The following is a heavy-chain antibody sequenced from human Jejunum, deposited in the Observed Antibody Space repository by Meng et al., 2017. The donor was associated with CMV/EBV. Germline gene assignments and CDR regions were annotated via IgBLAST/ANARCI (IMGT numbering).Heavy chain of an antibody. Sequence: ASEFTFSNYPMSWVRQAPGMGLEWVSGISASGHSTYDAESVKGRFTISRDNSKNTLYLQMKSLRAEDTAVYYCAGGGPAIFSPFDPWGQGTLVTVSS. CDR1: EFTFSNYP. CDR2: ISASGHST. D-gene: IGHD3-3*01. CDR3: AGGGPAIFSPFDP. J-gene: IGHJ5*02. V-gene: IGHV3-23*01.